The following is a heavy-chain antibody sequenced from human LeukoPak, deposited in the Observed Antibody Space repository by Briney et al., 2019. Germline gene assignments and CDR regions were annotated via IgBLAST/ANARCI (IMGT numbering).Heavy chain of an antibody. J-gene: IGHJ4*02. CDR1: GFTVSSNY. CDR3: ARVTVRPWYHFDY. CDR2: IYSGGST. V-gene: IGHV3-66*01. Sequence: GGSLRLSCAASGFTVSSNYMSWVRQAPGKGLEWVSVIYSGGSTYYADSVKGRFTISRDNSKNTLYLQMNSLRAEDTAVYYCARVTVRPWYHFDYWGQGTLVTVSS. D-gene: IGHD4/OR15-4a*01.